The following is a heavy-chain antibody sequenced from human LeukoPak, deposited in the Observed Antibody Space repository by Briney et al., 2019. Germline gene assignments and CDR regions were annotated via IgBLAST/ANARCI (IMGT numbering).Heavy chain of an antibody. D-gene: IGHD1-26*01. CDR1: GFTFSSYA. CDR3: AKDLDQYSGGYFDY. CDR2: ISYDGSNK. J-gene: IGHJ4*02. V-gene: IGHV3-30-3*01. Sequence: GGSLRLSCAASGFTFSSYAMHWVRQAPGKGLEWVAVISYDGSNKYYADSVKGRFTISRDNSKNTLYLQMNSLRAEDTAVYYCAKDLDQYSGGYFDYWGQGTLVTVSS.